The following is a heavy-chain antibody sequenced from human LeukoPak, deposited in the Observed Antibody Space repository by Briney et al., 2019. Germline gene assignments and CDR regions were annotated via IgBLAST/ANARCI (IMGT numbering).Heavy chain of an antibody. Sequence: SETLSLTCAVYGGSFSGYYWSWLRQPPGKGLEWIGEINHSGSTNYNPSLKSRVTISVDTSKNQFSLKLSSVTAADTAVYYCARVYSSSLFFDYWGQGTLVTVSS. CDR1: GGSFSGYY. V-gene: IGHV4-34*01. CDR2: INHSGST. CDR3: ARVYSSSLFFDY. D-gene: IGHD6-13*01. J-gene: IGHJ4*02.